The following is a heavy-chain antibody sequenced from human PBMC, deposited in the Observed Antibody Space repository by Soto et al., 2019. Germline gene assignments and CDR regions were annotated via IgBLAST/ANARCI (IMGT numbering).Heavy chain of an antibody. V-gene: IGHV1-8*01. CDR3: ARGVSAGVDY. J-gene: IGHJ4*02. CDR1: GYSFTSLD. Sequence: QVQLVQSGAEVREPGASVKVSCKASGYSFTSLDINWVRQTAGQGLEWMGWMQPSTGRTGYAQKFQGRDTMTRDTSINTAYMELTTLTSDDTAFYDYARGVSAGVDYWGQGTLVTVSS. D-gene: IGHD1-26*01. CDR2: MQPSTGRT.